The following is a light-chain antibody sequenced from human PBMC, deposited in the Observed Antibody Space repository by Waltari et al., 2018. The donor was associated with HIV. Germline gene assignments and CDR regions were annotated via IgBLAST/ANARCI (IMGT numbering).Light chain of an antibody. V-gene: IGLV3-25*03. Sequence: SYELTQPPSVSVSPGQTARITCPGDALPKQYASWYQQKPGQAPVLVIYKDRKRPSGIPERFSGSSSGTTVTLTISGVQAEDETDYYCQSADSSGTYVVFGGGTKLTVL. CDR1: ALPKQY. CDR3: QSADSSGTYVV. J-gene: IGLJ2*01. CDR2: KDR.